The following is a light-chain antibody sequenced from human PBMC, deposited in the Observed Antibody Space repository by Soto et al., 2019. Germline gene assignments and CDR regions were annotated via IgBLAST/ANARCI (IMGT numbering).Light chain of an antibody. V-gene: IGKV3-20*01. CDR2: GAS. Sequence: EIVMTQSPATLSVSPGERATLSFMASQSVSSSFLAWYQQKPGQAPRLLIYGASSRATGIPDRFSGSGSGTDFTLTISRLEPEDFAVYYCQQYGGMWTFGQGTKVDIK. CDR3: QQYGGMWT. CDR1: QSVSSSF. J-gene: IGKJ1*01.